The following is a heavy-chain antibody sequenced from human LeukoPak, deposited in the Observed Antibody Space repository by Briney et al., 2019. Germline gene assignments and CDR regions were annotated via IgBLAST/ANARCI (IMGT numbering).Heavy chain of an antibody. V-gene: IGHV1-18*01. CDR3: ARRFGELSVDYYYYGMDV. J-gene: IGHJ6*02. CDR1: GYTFTSYG. D-gene: IGHD3-10*01. Sequence: ASVKVSCKASGYTFTSYGISWVRQAPGQGLEWMGWISAYNGNTNYAQKLQGRVTMTTDTSTSTAYMELRSLRSDDTAVYYCARRFGELSVDYYYYGMDVWGQGTTVTVSS. CDR2: ISAYNGNT.